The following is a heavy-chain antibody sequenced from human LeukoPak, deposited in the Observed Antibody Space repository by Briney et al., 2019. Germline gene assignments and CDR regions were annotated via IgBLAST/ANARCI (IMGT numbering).Heavy chain of an antibody. V-gene: IGHV3-30*03. CDR3: AVLWFGELWSFDY. J-gene: IGHJ4*02. Sequence: GGSLRLSCAASGFTFSSYGMHWVRQAPGKGLEWVAVISYDGSNTYYADSEKGRITISGDNSKNTLFLQRNSLRAEDTAVYYCAVLWFGELWSFDYWGQGTLVTVSS. CDR1: GFTFSSYG. D-gene: IGHD3-10*01. CDR2: ISYDGSNT.